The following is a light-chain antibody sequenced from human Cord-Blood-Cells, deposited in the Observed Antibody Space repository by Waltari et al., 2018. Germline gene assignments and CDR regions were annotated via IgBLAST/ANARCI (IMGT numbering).Light chain of an antibody. Sequence: SYELTQPPSVSVSPGQTARITCSGDALPKQYAYWYQQKPGQAPVRVIYKGSGRPEGIPGRFSGSSSGTTVTLTISGVQAEDEADYYCQSADSSGTWVFGGGTKLTVL. CDR1: ALPKQY. V-gene: IGLV3-25*03. J-gene: IGLJ3*02. CDR2: KGS. CDR3: QSADSSGTWV.